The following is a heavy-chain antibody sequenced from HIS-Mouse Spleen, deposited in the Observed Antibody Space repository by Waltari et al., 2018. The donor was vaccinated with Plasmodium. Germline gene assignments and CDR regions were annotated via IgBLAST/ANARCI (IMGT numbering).Heavy chain of an antibody. D-gene: IGHD6-6*01. CDR1: GFTVSSHY. J-gene: IGHJ3*02. Sequence: EVQLVESGGGLIQPGGSLRLSCAASGFTVSSHYISWVRQAPGKGLEWVSVIYSGGSTYYADSVKGRFTISRDNSKNTLYLQMNSLRAEDTAVYYCARGMKSSSSAFDIWGQGTMVTVSS. CDR3: ARGMKSSSSAFDI. CDR2: IYSGGST. V-gene: IGHV3-53*01.